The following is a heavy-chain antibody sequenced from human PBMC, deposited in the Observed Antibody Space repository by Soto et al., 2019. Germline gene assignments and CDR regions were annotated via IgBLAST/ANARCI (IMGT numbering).Heavy chain of an antibody. CDR3: ARDPIGDFWSGYQPPGYYYGMDV. CDR2: ISGSGGNT. V-gene: IGHV3-21*01. CDR1: GFTFSSYA. Sequence: GGSLRLSCAASGFTFSSYARSWVRQTPGKGLEWVSAISGSGGNTYYADSVKGRFTISRDNAKNSLYLQMNSLRAEDTAVYYCARDPIGDFWSGYQPPGYYYGMDVWGQGTTVTVSS. J-gene: IGHJ6*02. D-gene: IGHD3-3*01.